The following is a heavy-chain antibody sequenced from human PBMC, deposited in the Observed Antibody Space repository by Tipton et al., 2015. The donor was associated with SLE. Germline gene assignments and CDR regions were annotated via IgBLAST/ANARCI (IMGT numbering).Heavy chain of an antibody. J-gene: IGHJ4*02. Sequence: QVQLVQSGAEVKKPGASVKLSCKASGYTFTNYYMHWVRQAPGQGLEWMGIINHSDGYTRFAQKFQDRVTMTRDTSTSTVYIDLSSLRSEDAAVYYWARGDGYNTPFDCWGPGTLVTVSS. D-gene: IGHD5-24*01. CDR2: INHSDGYT. CDR3: ARGDGYNTPFDC. V-gene: IGHV1-46*01. CDR1: GYTFTNYY.